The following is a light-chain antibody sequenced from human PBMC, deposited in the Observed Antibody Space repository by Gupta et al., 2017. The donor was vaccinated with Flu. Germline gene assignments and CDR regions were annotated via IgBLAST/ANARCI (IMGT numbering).Light chain of an antibody. CDR3: QQYYSTPWT. CDR1: QSVLYSSNNKNY. Sequence: DIVMTHSPDSLAVSLGERATIKCKSSQSVLYSSNNKNYLAWYQQKSGQPPKLLIYWASTRESGVPDRFSGSGSGTDFTLTISSLQAEDVAVYYCQQYYSTPWTFGQGTKVEIK. V-gene: IGKV4-1*01. J-gene: IGKJ1*01. CDR2: WAS.